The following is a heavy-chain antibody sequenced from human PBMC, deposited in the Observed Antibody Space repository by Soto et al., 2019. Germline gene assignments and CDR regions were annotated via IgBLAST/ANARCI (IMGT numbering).Heavy chain of an antibody. Sequence: SETLSLTCTVSGGSISSNYWTWIRQPPGKGLEWIGYVYNSRSTNYNPSLKSRVTISEDTSKSQFSLKVNSMTAADTAVYYCARYRREAVAGYTLDNWGQGILVTVSS. D-gene: IGHD6-13*01. CDR3: ARYRREAVAGYTLDN. V-gene: IGHV4-59*01. CDR2: VYNSRST. CDR1: GGSISSNY. J-gene: IGHJ4*02.